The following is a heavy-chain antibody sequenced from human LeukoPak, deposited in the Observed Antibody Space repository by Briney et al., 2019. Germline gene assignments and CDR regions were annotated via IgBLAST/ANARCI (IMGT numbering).Heavy chain of an antibody. CDR1: GFTVSTNS. J-gene: IGHJ4*02. CDR2: IYSDNT. V-gene: IGHV3-53*01. CDR3: ARRAGAYSHPYDY. Sequence: GGSLRLSCTVSGFTVSTNSMSWVRQAPGKGLEWVSFIYSDNTHYSDSVTGRFTVSRDNSKNTLYLQMNSLRAEDTAVYYCARRAGAYSHPYDYWGQGTLVTVSS. D-gene: IGHD4/OR15-4a*01.